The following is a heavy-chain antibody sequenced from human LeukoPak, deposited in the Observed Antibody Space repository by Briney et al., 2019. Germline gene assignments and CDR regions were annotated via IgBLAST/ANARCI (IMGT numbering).Heavy chain of an antibody. CDR2: ISSSGSTI. V-gene: IGHV3-11*01. CDR1: GFTFSDYY. D-gene: IGHD3-22*01. J-gene: IGHJ4*02. Sequence: GGSLRLSCAASGFTFSDYYMSWIRQAPGKGLEWVSYISSSGSTIYYADSVKGRFTISRDNSKNSLYLQMNSLRAEDTAVYYCARETDSSGYYLIDYWGQGTLVTVSS. CDR3: ARETDSSGYYLIDY.